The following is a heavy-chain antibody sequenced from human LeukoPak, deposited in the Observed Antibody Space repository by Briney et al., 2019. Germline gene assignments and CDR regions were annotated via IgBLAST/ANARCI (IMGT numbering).Heavy chain of an antibody. Sequence: SETLSLTCTVSGGSISSSSYYWGWLRQPPGKGLEWIGSIYYSGSTYYNPSLKSRVTISVDTSKNQFSLKLSSVTAADTAVYYCASFDRWGYIVVVPAAMRLPEYFQHWGQGTLVTVSS. J-gene: IGHJ1*01. D-gene: IGHD2-2*01. CDR1: GGSISSSSYY. CDR2: IYYSGST. CDR3: ASFDRWGYIVVVPAAMRLPEYFQH. V-gene: IGHV4-39*01.